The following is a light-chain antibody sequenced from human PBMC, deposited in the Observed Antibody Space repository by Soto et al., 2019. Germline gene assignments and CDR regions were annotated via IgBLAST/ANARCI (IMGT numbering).Light chain of an antibody. V-gene: IGKV3-20*01. Sequence: EIVLTQSPGTLSLSPGERATLSCRASQSLTTRNLAWYQHKPGQAPRLLIYGVSSRAAGIPDRFSGSGSGTDFTLTISRLEPEDSAVYYCHQYYTSPRAFGQGTRLEIK. CDR3: HQYYTSPRA. CDR1: QSLTTRN. J-gene: IGKJ5*01. CDR2: GVS.